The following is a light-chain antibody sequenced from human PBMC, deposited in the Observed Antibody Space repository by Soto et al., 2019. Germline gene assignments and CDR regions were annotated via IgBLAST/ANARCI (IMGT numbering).Light chain of an antibody. CDR3: CSYAGSDTGV. J-gene: IGLJ3*02. CDR1: SSDVGNYDY. CDR2: DVS. Sequence: QSALTQPRSVSGSPGQSITISCTGTSSDVGNYDYVSWYQQHPGKAPKLMIYDVSDRPSGVPDRFSGSKSGNTASLTISGLQAEDEADYYCCSYAGSDTGVFGAGTKVTVL. V-gene: IGLV2-11*01.